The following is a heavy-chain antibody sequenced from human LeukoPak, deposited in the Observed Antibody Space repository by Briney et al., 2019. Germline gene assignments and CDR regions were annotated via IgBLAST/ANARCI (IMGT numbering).Heavy chain of an antibody. CDR3: AKRDSSGYSHYFDY. V-gene: IGHV3-23*01. CDR2: ISGSGMTT. J-gene: IGHJ4*02. Sequence: GGSLRLSCAASGLTFNNYAMSWVRQAPGKGLEWVSAISGSGMTTYYADSVKGRLTISRDNSKNTLYLQMNSLRAEDTAVYYCAKRDSSGYSHYFDYWGQGTLVTVSS. D-gene: IGHD3-22*01. CDR1: GLTFNNYA.